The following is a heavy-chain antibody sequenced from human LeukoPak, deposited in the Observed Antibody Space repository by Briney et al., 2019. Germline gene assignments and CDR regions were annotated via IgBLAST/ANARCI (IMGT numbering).Heavy chain of an antibody. D-gene: IGHD3-3*01. CDR2: INHSGST. J-gene: IGHJ4*02. Sequence: SETLSLTCAVYGGSFSGYYWSWIRQPPGMGLEWIGEINHSGSTNYNPSLKSRVTISVDTSKNQFSLKLSSVTAADTAVYYCARHLALHYDFWSGYPPDYWGQGTLVTVSS. V-gene: IGHV4-34*01. CDR1: GGSFSGYY. CDR3: ARHLALHYDFWSGYPPDY.